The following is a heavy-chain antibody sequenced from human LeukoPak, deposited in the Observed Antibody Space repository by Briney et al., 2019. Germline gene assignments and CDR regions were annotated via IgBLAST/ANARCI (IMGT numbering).Heavy chain of an antibody. D-gene: IGHD3-10*01. V-gene: IGHV4-59*08. Sequence: SETLSLTCTVSGGSISSYYWSWIRQPPGKGLEWIGYIYYSGITNYNPSLKTRVTILVDTSKNQFSLKLSSVTAADTAVYYCARWGSNMAREKGDHWGQGTLVTVSS. J-gene: IGHJ4*02. CDR3: ARWGSNMAREKGDH. CDR2: IYYSGIT. CDR1: GGSISSYY.